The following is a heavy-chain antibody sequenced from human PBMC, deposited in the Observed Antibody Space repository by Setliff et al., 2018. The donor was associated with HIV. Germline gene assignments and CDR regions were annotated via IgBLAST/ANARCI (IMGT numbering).Heavy chain of an antibody. CDR3: ASWRVPRDAFDI. D-gene: IGHD3-3*01. Sequence: ETLSLSCAGSGFTVNSGAMNWVRQAPGEGLVWISRINSDGRSTIYADSVKGRFTISRDNAKNTLYLQLNSLRVEDTAVYFCASWRVPRDAFDIWGLGTRVTVSS. CDR2: INSDGRST. J-gene: IGHJ3*02. V-gene: IGHV3-74*01. CDR1: GFTVNSGA.